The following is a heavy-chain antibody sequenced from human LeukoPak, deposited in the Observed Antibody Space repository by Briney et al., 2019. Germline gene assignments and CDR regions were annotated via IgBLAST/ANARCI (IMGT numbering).Heavy chain of an antibody. CDR1: GGSISSSTYY. V-gene: IGHV4-39*01. D-gene: IGHD1-26*01. CDR3: ARQGVGATDC. Sequence: PSETLSLTCIVSGGSISSSTYYWAWIRQPPGKGLEWIGSITYSGSTYYNPSLESRVTISVDTSKNQFSLRLISVTAVDTAVYYCARQGVGATDCWGQGTLVTVSS. J-gene: IGHJ4*02. CDR2: ITYSGST.